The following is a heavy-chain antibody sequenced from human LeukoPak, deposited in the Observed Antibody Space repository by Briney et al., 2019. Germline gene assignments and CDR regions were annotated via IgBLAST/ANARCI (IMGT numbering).Heavy chain of an antibody. V-gene: IGHV4-34*01. Sequence: SETLSLTCAVYGGSFSGYYWSWIRQPPGKGLEWIGEINHSGSTDYNPSLKSRVTISVDTSKNQFSLKLSSVTAADTAVYYCARARRGYSYGLDYWGQGTLVTVSS. D-gene: IGHD5-18*01. CDR3: ARARRGYSYGLDY. J-gene: IGHJ4*02. CDR1: GGSFSGYY. CDR2: INHSGST.